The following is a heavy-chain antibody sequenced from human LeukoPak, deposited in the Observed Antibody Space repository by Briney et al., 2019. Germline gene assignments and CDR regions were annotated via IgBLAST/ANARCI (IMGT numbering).Heavy chain of an antibody. V-gene: IGHV4-4*07. Sequence: PSETLSLTCTVSGDSISTYYWNWIRQPAGKGLEWIGRIYTSGGTNQNPSLKSRVTMSVDTSKNQFSLKLSSVTAADAAVYYCARAYNNTWVFDYWGQGTLVTVSS. D-gene: IGHD6-13*01. J-gene: IGHJ4*02. CDR3: ARAYNNTWVFDY. CDR2: IYTSGGT. CDR1: GDSISTYY.